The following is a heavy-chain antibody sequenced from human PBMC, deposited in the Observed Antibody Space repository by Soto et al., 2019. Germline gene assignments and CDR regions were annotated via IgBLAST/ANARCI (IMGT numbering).Heavy chain of an antibody. Sequence: EVQLVESGGGFVQPGGSLRLSCAASGFTFNTYEMNWVRQAPGKGLELIAYIGSRDNTIYYADSVKGRFTISRNNARKSLYLLMNSLRAEDTAVYYCARDFGDSSGYYYGRNAFDVWGQGTLVTVSS. CDR1: GFTFNTYE. V-gene: IGHV3-48*03. CDR2: IGSRDNTI. D-gene: IGHD3-22*01. J-gene: IGHJ3*01. CDR3: ARDFGDSSGYYYGRNAFDV.